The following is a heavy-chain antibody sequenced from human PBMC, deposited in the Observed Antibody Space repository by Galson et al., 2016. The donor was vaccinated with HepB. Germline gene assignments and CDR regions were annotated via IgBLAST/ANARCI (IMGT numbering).Heavy chain of an antibody. V-gene: IGHV4-59*01. D-gene: IGHD2-21*02. CDR2: IYHSGST. J-gene: IGHJ6*02. CDR3: ARDRICGGTDCHSYYYYGMDV. CDR1: GGSISSYY. Sequence: SETLSLTCTVSGGSISSYYWSWIRQPPGKGLEWIGHIYHSGSTNYNPSLKSRVTISVDTSKKQFSLKVSSVTAADTAVYYCARDRICGGTDCHSYYYYGMDVWSQGTTVTVPS.